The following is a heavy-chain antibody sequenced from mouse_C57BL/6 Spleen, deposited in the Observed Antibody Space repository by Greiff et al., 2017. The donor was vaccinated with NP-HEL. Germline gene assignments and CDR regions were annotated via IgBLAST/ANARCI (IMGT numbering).Heavy chain of an antibody. D-gene: IGHD2-3*01. CDR3: ARQYDRVWVAY. CDR1: GFTFSSYG. Sequence: EVKLMESGGDLVKPGGSLKLSCAASGFTFSSYGMSWVRQTPDKRLEWVATISSGGSYTYYPDSVKGRFTISRDNAKNTLYLQLSSLKSGDTAMYYCARQYDRVWVAYWGQGTLVTVSA. V-gene: IGHV5-6*01. CDR2: ISSGGSYT. J-gene: IGHJ3*01.